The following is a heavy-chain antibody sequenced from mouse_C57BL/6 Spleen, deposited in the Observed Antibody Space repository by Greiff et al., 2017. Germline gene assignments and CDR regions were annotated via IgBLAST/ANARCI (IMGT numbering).Heavy chain of an antibody. Sequence: EVKLKESGPELVKPGASVKISCKASGYSFTDYNMNWVKQSNGKSLEWIGVINPNYGTTSYNQKFKGKATLTVDQSSSTAYMQLNSLTSEDSAVYYCARAEDSLYAMDYWCQGTSVTVSS. J-gene: IGHJ4*01. CDR3: ARAEDSLYAMDY. CDR2: INPNYGTT. V-gene: IGHV1-39*01. CDR1: GYSFTDYN.